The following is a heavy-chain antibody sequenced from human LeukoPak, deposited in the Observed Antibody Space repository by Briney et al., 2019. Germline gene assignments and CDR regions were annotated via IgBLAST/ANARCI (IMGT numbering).Heavy chain of an antibody. J-gene: IGHJ4*02. V-gene: IGHV4-34*01. CDR1: GGSFSGYY. CDR2: INHSGST. CDR3: ARQRWLQLADY. D-gene: IGHD5-24*01. Sequence: PSETLSLTCAVYGGSFSGYYWSWIRQPPGKGLEWIGEINHSGSTNYNPSLKSRDTISVDTSKNQFSLKLSSVTAADTAVYYCARQRWLQLADYWGQGTLVTVSS.